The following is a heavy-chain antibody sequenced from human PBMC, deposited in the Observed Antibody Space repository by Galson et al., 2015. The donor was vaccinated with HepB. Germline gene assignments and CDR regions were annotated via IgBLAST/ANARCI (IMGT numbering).Heavy chain of an antibody. Sequence: SLRLSCAASGFTFSSYAMNWVRQAPGKGLEWVSAISGSGGSTYYADSVKGRFTISRDNSKNTLYLQMNSLRAEDTAVYYCAKDTGKISYYYDSSGYEDYWGQGTLVTVSS. J-gene: IGHJ4*02. D-gene: IGHD3-22*01. CDR2: ISGSGGST. V-gene: IGHV3-23*01. CDR1: GFTFSSYA. CDR3: AKDTGKISYYYDSSGYEDY.